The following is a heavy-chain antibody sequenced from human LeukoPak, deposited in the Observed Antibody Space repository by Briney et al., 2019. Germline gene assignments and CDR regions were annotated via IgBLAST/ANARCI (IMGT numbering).Heavy chain of an antibody. D-gene: IGHD3-10*01. J-gene: IGHJ4*02. CDR3: TAGGYGSGSY. V-gene: IGHV3-15*01. CDR1: GFTFSSYA. CDR2: IKSKTDGGTT. Sequence: KPGGSLRLSCAASGFTFSSYAMHWVRQAPGKGLEWVGRIKSKTDGGTTDYAAPVKGRFTISRADSKNTLYLQMNSLKTEDTAVYYCTAGGYGSGSYWGQGTLVTVSS.